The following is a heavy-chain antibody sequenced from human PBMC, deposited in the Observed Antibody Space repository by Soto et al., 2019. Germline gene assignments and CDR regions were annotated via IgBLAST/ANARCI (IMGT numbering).Heavy chain of an antibody. CDR3: AKSPAFDYGDYLLTADFDY. J-gene: IGHJ4*02. Sequence: GGSLRLSCAASGFTFSSYAMSWVRQAPGKGLEWVSAISGSGGSTYYADSVKGRFTISRDNSKNTLYLQMNSLRAEDTAVYYGAKSPAFDYGDYLLTADFDYWGQGTLVTVSS. CDR2: ISGSGGST. CDR1: GFTFSSYA. V-gene: IGHV3-23*01. D-gene: IGHD4-17*01.